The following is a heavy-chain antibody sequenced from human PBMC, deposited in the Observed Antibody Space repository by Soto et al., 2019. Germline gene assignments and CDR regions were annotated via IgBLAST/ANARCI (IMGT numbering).Heavy chain of an antibody. V-gene: IGHV5-10-1*01. CDR2: IDPSDSYT. Sequence: GESLKISCKGSGYSFTNYWISWVRQMPGKGLEWMGRIDPSDSYTNYSPSFQGHVTISADKSIXXXXXXXXXXXXXXXXMYFCARRIRSPSGLSHGMDVWGQGTTVTVSS. CDR3: ARRIRSPSGLSHGMDV. CDR1: GYSFTNYW. D-gene: IGHD4-17*01. J-gene: IGHJ6*02.